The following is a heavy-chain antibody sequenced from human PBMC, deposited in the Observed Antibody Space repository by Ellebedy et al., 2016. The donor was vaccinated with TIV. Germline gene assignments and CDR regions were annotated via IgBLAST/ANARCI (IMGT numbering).Heavy chain of an antibody. CDR1: GGSISSYY. CDR3: ARALLWFGESSFDP. V-gene: IGHV4-59*08. Sequence: SETLSLTCTVSGGSISSYYWSWIRQPPGKGLEWIGYIYYSGSTNYNPSLKSRVTLSVDTSKNQFSLKLNSVTAADTAVYYCARALLWFGESSFDPWGQGTLVTVSS. D-gene: IGHD3-10*01. CDR2: IYYSGST. J-gene: IGHJ5*02.